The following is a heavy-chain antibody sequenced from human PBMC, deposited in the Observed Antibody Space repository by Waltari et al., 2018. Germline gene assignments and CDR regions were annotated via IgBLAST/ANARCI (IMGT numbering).Heavy chain of an antibody. CDR1: GFTFSSHA. Sequence: EVQLLESGGGLVQPGGSLRLSGAASGFTFSSHAMSWVRRAPGKGLGWVSAISGSGGSTYYADSVKGRFTISRDNSKNTLYLQMNSLRAEDTAVYYCAKPVVVAAYEFDPWGQGTLVTVSS. D-gene: IGHD2-15*01. J-gene: IGHJ5*02. V-gene: IGHV3-23*01. CDR2: ISGSGGST. CDR3: AKPVVVAAYEFDP.